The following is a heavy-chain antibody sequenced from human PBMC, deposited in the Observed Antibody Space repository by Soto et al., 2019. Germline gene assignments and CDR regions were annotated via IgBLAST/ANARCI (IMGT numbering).Heavy chain of an antibody. CDR1: GFTFSSYG. CDR2: IWYDGSNK. D-gene: IGHD1-26*01. Sequence: QVQLVESGGGVVQPGRSLRLSCAASGFTFSSYGMHWVRQAPGKGLEWVGVIWYDGSNKYYADSVKGRFTISRDNSKNTLYLQMNSLRAEDTAVYYCARETAEAGGWIVNYYYYGMDVWGQGTTVTVSS. V-gene: IGHV3-33*01. J-gene: IGHJ6*02. CDR3: ARETAEAGGWIVNYYYYGMDV.